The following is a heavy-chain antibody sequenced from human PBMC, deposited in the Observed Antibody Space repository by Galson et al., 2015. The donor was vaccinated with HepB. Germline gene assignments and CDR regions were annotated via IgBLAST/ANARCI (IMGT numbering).Heavy chain of an antibody. Sequence: SVKVSCKASGYTFTSYDINWVRQATGQGLEWMGWMNPNSGNTGYAQKFQGRVTTTRNTSISTAYMELSSLRSEDTAVYYCARGDCSSTSCYWAYYYYYYMDVWGKGTTVTVSS. CDR2: MNPNSGNT. V-gene: IGHV1-8*01. CDR3: ARGDCSSTSCYWAYYYYYYMDV. D-gene: IGHD2-2*01. J-gene: IGHJ6*03. CDR1: GYTFTSYD.